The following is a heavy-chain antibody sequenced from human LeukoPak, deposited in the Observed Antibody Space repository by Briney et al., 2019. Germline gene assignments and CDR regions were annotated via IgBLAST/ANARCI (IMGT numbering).Heavy chain of an antibody. J-gene: IGHJ4*02. Sequence: GASVKVSCKASGGPFYNYTVSWVRQAPGQGLEWMGRIIPILGIADYAQTFQDRVTITADKSTNTVYMELSSLRSEDTAVYYCTRDYDSEDYWGQGTLVTVSS. V-gene: IGHV1-69*04. D-gene: IGHD3-3*01. CDR1: GGPFYNYT. CDR2: IIPILGIA. CDR3: TRDYDSEDY.